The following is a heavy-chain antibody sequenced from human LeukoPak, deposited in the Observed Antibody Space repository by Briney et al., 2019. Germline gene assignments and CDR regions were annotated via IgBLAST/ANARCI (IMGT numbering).Heavy chain of an antibody. J-gene: IGHJ4*02. CDR3: ARMYYYGSGSYN. Sequence: SETLSLTCTVSGGSISSSSYYWGWIRQPPGTGLEWIGSIYYSGSTYYNPSLKSRVTISVDTSKNQFSLKLSSVTAADTAVYYCARMYYYGSGSYNWGQGTLVTVSS. CDR2: IYYSGST. V-gene: IGHV4-39*07. CDR1: GGSISSSSYY. D-gene: IGHD3-10*01.